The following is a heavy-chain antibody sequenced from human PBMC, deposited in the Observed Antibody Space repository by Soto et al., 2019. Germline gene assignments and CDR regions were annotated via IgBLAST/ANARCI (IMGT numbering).Heavy chain of an antibody. V-gene: IGHV1-69*13. CDR1: RGTYSSYA. D-gene: IGHD3-16*01. Sequence: SVKVSCKASRGTYSSYATSWVRQAPGQGLEWMGGIIPIFGTANYAQKFQGRVTITADESTSTAYMELSSLRSEDTAVYYCASPTKCNETETSDYFYWAQGTLVSVSS. J-gene: IGHJ4*02. CDR2: IIPIFGTA. CDR3: ASPTKCNETETSDYFY.